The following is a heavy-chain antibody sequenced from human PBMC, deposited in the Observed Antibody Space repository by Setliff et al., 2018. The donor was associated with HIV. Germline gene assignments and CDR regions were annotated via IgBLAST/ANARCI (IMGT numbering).Heavy chain of an antibody. J-gene: IGHJ3*02. CDR3: ARGLYSSSSRGAFDI. Sequence: ASVKVSCKASGYTFTSYGITWMRQAPGQGLEWMGWISAYNGNTDYAQKVQGRATMTTDTSTSTAYMELRSLRSDDTAVYYCARGLYSSSSRGAFDIWGQGTMVTVS. D-gene: IGHD6-6*01. CDR1: GYTFTSYG. CDR2: ISAYNGNT. V-gene: IGHV1-18*01.